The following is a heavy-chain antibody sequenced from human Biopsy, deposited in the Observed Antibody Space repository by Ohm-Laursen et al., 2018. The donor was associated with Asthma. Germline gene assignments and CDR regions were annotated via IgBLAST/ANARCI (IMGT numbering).Heavy chain of an antibody. CDR1: GFAVSRDH. Sequence: GSLRLSCAASGFAVSRDHMFWVRQAPGKGLEWVSVIYSGGTSHTADSVRGRFTISRDYSKNTLYLQMHSLRAEDTAVYYCARVQKSPGDRWFDPWGQGTLVTVSS. CDR2: IYSGGTS. CDR3: ARVQKSPGDRWFDP. V-gene: IGHV3-53*01. J-gene: IGHJ5*02. D-gene: IGHD7-27*01.